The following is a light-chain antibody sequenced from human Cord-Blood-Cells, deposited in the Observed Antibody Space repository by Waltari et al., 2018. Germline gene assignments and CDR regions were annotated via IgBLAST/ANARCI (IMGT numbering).Light chain of an antibody. J-gene: IGLJ2*01. CDR1: SSDVGSYNL. CDR3: CSYAGSSTVE. CDR2: EGS. Sequence: QSALTQPASVSGSPGQSITISCTGTSSDVGSYNLVSWYQQHPGKAPKLMIYEGSKRPSGVSNRFSGSKSGKTASLTISGLQAEDEADYYCCSYAGSSTVEFGGGTKLTVL. V-gene: IGLV2-23*01.